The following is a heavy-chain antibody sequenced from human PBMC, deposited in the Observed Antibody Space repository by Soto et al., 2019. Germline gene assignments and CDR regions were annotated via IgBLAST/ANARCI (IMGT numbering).Heavy chain of an antibody. CDR3: AKVRVRGFGAFSGMDV. CDR1: GFTFSSFG. CDR2: ISYDGSHE. J-gene: IGHJ6*02. V-gene: IGHV3-30*18. Sequence: QVKLVESGGGVVQPGRSLRLSCTASGFTFSSFGMHWVRQAPGKGLEGVAVISYDGSHEYYGDSVKGRFAISRDGSKNTLYLQMNSLRADDTAVYYCAKVRVRGFGAFSGMDVWGQGTTVTVSS. D-gene: IGHD3-10*01.